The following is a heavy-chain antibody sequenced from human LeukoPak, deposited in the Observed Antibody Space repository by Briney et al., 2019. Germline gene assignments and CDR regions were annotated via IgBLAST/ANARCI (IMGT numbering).Heavy chain of an antibody. D-gene: IGHD3-22*01. CDR2: FSGCGGNT. CDR3: AKDQTVNYYDSSGYDY. Sequence: GGSLRLFCAASGFTFSSHSMSWVRHAPRKGLEWVSAFSGCGGNTYYADCVKGRLTISRDNSKNTLYLQMNSLRAEDTAVYYCAKDQTVNYYDSSGYDYWGQGTLVTVSS. CDR1: GFTFSSHS. V-gene: IGHV3-23*01. J-gene: IGHJ4*02.